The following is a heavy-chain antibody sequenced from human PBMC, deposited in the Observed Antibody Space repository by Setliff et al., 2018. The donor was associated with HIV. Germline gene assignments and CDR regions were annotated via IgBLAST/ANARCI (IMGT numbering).Heavy chain of an antibody. Sequence: SVKVSCKASGGTFSSFALSWVRQAPGQGLEWMGGIIPIFGTTKYAQKFQGRVTITADEPTTTAYMELTSLRSEDTAVYYCVRDQEYKGVVSATGNMPGYYFHYYMDVWGKGSTVTVSS. CDR3: VRDQEYKGVVSATGNMPGYYFHYYMDV. J-gene: IGHJ6*03. V-gene: IGHV1-69*13. CDR2: IIPIFGTT. D-gene: IGHD3-3*01. CDR1: GGTFSSFA.